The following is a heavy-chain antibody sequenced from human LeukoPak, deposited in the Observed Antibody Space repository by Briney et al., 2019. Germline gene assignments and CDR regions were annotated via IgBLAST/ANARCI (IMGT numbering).Heavy chain of an antibody. D-gene: IGHD5-24*01. CDR1: GFTFSSYA. CDR3: ARGDGYNPFDY. Sequence: PGGSLRLSCAASGFTFSSYAMSWVRQAPGKGLEWVSTISGSGGSTYYADSVKGRFTISSDNFKNALYLQMSSLRAEDTAVYYCARGDGYNPFDYWGQGTLVTVSS. J-gene: IGHJ4*02. V-gene: IGHV3-23*01. CDR2: ISGSGGST.